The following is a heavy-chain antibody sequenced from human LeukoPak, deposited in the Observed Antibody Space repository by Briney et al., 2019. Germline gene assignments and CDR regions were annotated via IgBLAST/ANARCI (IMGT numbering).Heavy chain of an antibody. CDR1: GYTFTSYY. J-gene: IGHJ1*01. CDR2: INPSGGST. V-gene: IGHV1-46*01. Sequence: ASVKVSCKASGYTFTSYYMHWVRQAPGQGLEWMGIINPSGGSTSYAQKFQGRVTMTRDTSTSTVYMELSRLRSEDTAVYYCARSPVGLWFGEADFQHWGQGTLVTVSS. CDR3: ARSPVGLWFGEADFQH. D-gene: IGHD3-10*01.